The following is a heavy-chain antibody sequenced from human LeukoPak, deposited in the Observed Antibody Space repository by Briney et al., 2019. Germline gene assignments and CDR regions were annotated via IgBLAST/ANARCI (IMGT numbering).Heavy chain of an antibody. CDR2: ISSSGSTI. CDR3: ARSGYETLLSIDY. V-gene: IGHV3-11*01. D-gene: IGHD5-12*01. J-gene: IGHJ4*02. CDR1: GFNFSDYY. Sequence: GGSLRLSCAASGFNFSDYYMSWIRQAPGKGLEWVSYISSSGSTIYYADSVKGRFTISRDNAKNSLYLQMNSLRAEDTAVYYCARSGYETLLSIDYWGQGTLVTVSS.